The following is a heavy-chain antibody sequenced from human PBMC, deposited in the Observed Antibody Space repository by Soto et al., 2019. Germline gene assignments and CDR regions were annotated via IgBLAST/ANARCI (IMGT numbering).Heavy chain of an antibody. CDR2: ISGSGGST. D-gene: IGHD1-7*01. Sequence: GGSLRLSCAASGFTFSSYAMSWVRQAPGKGLEWVSAISGSGGSTYYADSVKGRFTISRDNSKNTLYLQMNSLRAEDTAVYYCAKEGPYITGTSWYFDYWGQGTLVTVSS. CDR3: AKEGPYITGTSWYFDY. CDR1: GFTFSSYA. V-gene: IGHV3-23*01. J-gene: IGHJ4*02.